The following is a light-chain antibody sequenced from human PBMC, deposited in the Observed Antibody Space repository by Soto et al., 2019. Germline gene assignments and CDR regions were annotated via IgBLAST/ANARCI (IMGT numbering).Light chain of an antibody. CDR2: GAS. V-gene: IGKV3-20*01. CDR3: HHYDVARRS. CDR1: QSISDNY. J-gene: IGKJ3*01. Sequence: EVVLTQSPGTLSLSPGERATVSCRASQSISDNYLAWYQHKPGQTPRLLIYGASRRATGVPGRFSGSGSGTDFTLNISRLEPQDFAVYYCHHYDVARRSFGPGTTVDV.